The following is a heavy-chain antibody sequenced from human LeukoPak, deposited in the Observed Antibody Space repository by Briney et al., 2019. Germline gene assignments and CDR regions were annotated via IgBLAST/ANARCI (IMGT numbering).Heavy chain of an antibody. Sequence: SETLSLTCTVSGGSISSSTNYWGWIRQPPGKGLEWIGSIFYSGSTYYNPSLKSRVTISVDTSKNQFSLMLSSLTAADTAVYYCARDPRGGYGDPFDYWGQGTLVTVSS. CDR2: IFYSGST. CDR3: ARDPRGGYGDPFDY. D-gene: IGHD4-17*01. V-gene: IGHV4-39*07. CDR1: GGSISSSTNY. J-gene: IGHJ4*02.